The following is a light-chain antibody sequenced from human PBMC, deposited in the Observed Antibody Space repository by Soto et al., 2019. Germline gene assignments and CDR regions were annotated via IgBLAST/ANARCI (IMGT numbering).Light chain of an antibody. CDR1: QSVDYNN. Sequence: EIVLTQSPGTLSLSPGERATLSCRASQSVDYNNLAWYQQKPGQAPRLLISHASSSATGIPDRFSGSGSGTDFTLTISRLEPEDFAVYHCHQHGNSPGTFGQGTRVEIK. V-gene: IGKV3-20*01. J-gene: IGKJ1*01. CDR3: HQHGNSPGT. CDR2: HAS.